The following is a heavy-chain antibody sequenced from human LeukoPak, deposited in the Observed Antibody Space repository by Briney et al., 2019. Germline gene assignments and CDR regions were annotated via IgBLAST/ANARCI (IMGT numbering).Heavy chain of an antibody. CDR3: ARETDIVVVPAAIDWFDP. CDR1: GGSISSSSYY. D-gene: IGHD2-2*01. V-gene: IGHV4-39*07. Sequence: PSETLSLTCTVSGGSISSSSYYWGWIRQPPGKGLEWIGSIYYSGSTYYNPSLKSRATISVDTSKNQFSLKLSSVTAADTAVYYCARETDIVVVPAAIDWFDPWGQGTLVTVSS. CDR2: IYYSGST. J-gene: IGHJ5*02.